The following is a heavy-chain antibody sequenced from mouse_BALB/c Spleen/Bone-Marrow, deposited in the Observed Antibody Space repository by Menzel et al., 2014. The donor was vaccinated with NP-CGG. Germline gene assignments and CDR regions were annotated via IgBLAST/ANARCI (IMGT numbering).Heavy chain of an antibody. CDR2: ISNGGSYT. CDR1: GFTFSDYY. CDR3: ARDSLYYYGSSYGYFDV. J-gene: IGHJ1*01. Sequence: EVQGVESGGGLMKPGGSLKLSCAASGFTFSDYYMYWVRQTPEKRLEWVATISNGGSYTYYPDSVKGRFTISRGNAKNNLYLQMSSLKSEDTAMYYCARDSLYYYGSSYGYFDVWGAGTTVTVSS. V-gene: IGHV5-4*02. D-gene: IGHD1-1*01.